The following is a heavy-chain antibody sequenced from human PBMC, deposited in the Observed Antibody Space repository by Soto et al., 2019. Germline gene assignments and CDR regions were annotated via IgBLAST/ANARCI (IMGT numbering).Heavy chain of an antibody. Sequence: EVQLVESGGGLVQPGGSLRLSCAASGFTFSSYWMSWVRQAQGKGLEWVANIKQDGSEKYYVDSVKGRFTISRDNAKNSLYLQMNSLRDEDTAVYYCARYYDFWSGYYTGRLNNWFDPWGQGTLVTVSS. CDR3: ARYYDFWSGYYTGRLNNWFDP. D-gene: IGHD3-3*01. CDR1: GFTFSSYW. CDR2: IKQDGSEK. J-gene: IGHJ5*02. V-gene: IGHV3-7*01.